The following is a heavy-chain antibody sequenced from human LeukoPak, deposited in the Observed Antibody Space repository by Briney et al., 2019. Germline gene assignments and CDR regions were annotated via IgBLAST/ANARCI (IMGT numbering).Heavy chain of an antibody. D-gene: IGHD3-10*01. Sequence: GGSLILSCAASGFTFNKYWMSWVRQAPGKGLEWVANVKLDGSQKYYVDSVKGRFTVSRDNAKNSLYLQMNSLRAEDTAVYYCSRVPWSSVTILDYWGQGTLVIVSS. J-gene: IGHJ4*02. CDR3: SRVPWSSVTILDY. V-gene: IGHV3-7*01. CDR1: GFTFNKYW. CDR2: VKLDGSQK.